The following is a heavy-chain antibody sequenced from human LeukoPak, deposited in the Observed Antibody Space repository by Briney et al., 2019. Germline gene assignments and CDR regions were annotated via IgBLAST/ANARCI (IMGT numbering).Heavy chain of an antibody. J-gene: IGHJ4*02. CDR3: AIVTYYYDSSGYLDC. CDR2: ISAYNGNT. D-gene: IGHD3-22*01. V-gene: IGHV1-18*01. Sequence: ASVKVSCKASGYTFTSYGISWVRQAPGQGLEWMGWISAYNGNTNYAQKLQGRVTMTTDTSTSTAYMELRSLRSDDTAVYYCAIVTYYYDSSGYLDCWGQGTLVTVPS. CDR1: GYTFTSYG.